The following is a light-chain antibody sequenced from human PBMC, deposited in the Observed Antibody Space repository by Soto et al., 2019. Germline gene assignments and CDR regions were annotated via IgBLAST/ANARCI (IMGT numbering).Light chain of an antibody. Sequence: DIQMTQSPSTLSASIGDRVTLTCRASQSLTGRLAWYQQKPGRPTKLMIYDVSILESGVPSRFSGSESGTDFTLTISSLRPDDFATFSFQQEKVYPYPFGQGTRLDI. V-gene: IGKV1-5*01. CDR2: DVS. J-gene: IGKJ2*01. CDR1: QSLTGR. CDR3: QQEKVYPYP.